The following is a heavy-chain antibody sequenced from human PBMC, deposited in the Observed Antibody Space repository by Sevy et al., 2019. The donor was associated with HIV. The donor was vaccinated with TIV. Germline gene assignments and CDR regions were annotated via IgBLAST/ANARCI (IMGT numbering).Heavy chain of an antibody. CDR1: GFTFRNFW. D-gene: IGHD3-10*01. CDR3: AKSYFGSGTSYGMDL. Sequence: GGSLRLSCAVSGFTFRNFWMSWVRQAPGKGLEWVANIRQDGSEKYYVDSVRGRFTISRDNAKNSLFLQLHSLRADDPAIYYCAKSYFGSGTSYGMDLWGRGTTVTVSS. J-gene: IGHJ6*02. V-gene: IGHV3-7*01. CDR2: IRQDGSEK.